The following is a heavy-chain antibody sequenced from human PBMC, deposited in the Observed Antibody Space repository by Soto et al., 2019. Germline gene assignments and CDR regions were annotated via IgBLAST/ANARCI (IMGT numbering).Heavy chain of an antibody. CDR3: ARQLAVGNYGNFFVD. Sequence: QVQLLESGPGLVNPSQTLSLSCTVSGGSISHYYWIWLPQSPGKGLAWLAYLYYAGNADYNPSLENPLCLSVDAPTNAFSEELTSVTAADAAGCYWARQLAVGNYGNFFVDWGTGMLVSIAS. CDR1: GGSISHYY. J-gene: IGHJ4*02. CDR2: LYYAGNA. V-gene: IGHV4-59*01. D-gene: IGHD4-17*01.